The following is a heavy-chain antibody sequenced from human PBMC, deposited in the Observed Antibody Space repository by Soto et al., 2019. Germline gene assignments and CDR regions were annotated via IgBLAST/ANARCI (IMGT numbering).Heavy chain of an antibody. D-gene: IGHD2-15*01. J-gene: IGHJ4*02. Sequence: PGGSLRLSCAASGFTFSSYAMSWVRQAPRKGLEWVSAISGSGGSTYYADSVKGRFTISRDNSKNTLYLQMNSLRAEDTAVYYCAKAKEVYCSGGSCYSGPGGFDYWGQGTLVTVSS. CDR1: GFTFSSYA. V-gene: IGHV3-23*01. CDR3: AKAKEVYCSGGSCYSGPGGFDY. CDR2: ISGSGGST.